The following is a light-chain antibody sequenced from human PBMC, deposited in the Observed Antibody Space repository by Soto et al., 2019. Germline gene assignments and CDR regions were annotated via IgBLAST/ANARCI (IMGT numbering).Light chain of an antibody. V-gene: IGLV2-14*01. Sequence: QSALTQPASVSGSPGQXITISCTGTSSDVGGYNFVSWYQQHPGKAPKLMIYDVSNRPSGVSNRFSGSKSANTASLTISGLQADDEADYYCTSYTSSNTLYVFGTGTKLTVL. CDR1: SSDVGGYNF. CDR3: TSYTSSNTLYV. J-gene: IGLJ1*01. CDR2: DVS.